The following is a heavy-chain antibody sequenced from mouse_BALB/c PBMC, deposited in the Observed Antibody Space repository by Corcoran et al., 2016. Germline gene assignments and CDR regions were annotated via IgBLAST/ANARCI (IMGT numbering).Heavy chain of an antibody. CDR1: GYSFTSYY. V-gene: IGHV1-66*01. Sequence: VQLQQSGPEVVKPGASVKISCKASGYSFTSYYIHWVKQRPGQGLEWIGWIFPGSGNTKYNEKFNGKATLTADTSSSTAYIQLSSLTSEDSAVYFCARGFTLDYWGQGTTLTVSS. CDR3: ARGFTLDY. J-gene: IGHJ2*01. CDR2: IFPGSGNT.